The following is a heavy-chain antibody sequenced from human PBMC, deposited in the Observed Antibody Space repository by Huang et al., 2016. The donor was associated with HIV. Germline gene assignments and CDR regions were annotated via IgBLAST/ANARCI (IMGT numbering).Heavy chain of an antibody. J-gene: IGHJ4*02. CDR1: GGSIRNYY. Sequence: QVQLQESGPGLVKPAETLSLTCSVSGGSIRNYYWSWIRQPAGKGLEWIGRMYTSGPPNYNPTLRRRVTMSLETSKKQVALGLTAGTAADTAVYYCAREGNDVGGGFDHWGQGTLVTVSS. D-gene: IGHD3-10*02. CDR2: MYTSGPP. V-gene: IGHV4-4*07. CDR3: AREGNDVGGGFDH.